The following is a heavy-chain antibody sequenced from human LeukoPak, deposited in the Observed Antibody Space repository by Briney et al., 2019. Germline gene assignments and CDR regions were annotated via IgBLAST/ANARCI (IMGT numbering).Heavy chain of an antibody. CDR3: ARDHKMYYFDY. Sequence: PSETLSLTCTVSGGSISSYYWSWIRQPPGKGLEWIGYIYYSGSTNYNPSLKSRVTISVDTSKNQFSLKLSSVTAADPAVYYCARDHKMYYFDYWGQGTLVTVSS. CDR1: GGSISSYY. CDR2: IYYSGST. J-gene: IGHJ4*02. D-gene: IGHD5-24*01. V-gene: IGHV4-59*01.